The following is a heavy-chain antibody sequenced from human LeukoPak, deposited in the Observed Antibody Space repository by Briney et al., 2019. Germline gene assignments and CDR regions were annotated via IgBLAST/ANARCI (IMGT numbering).Heavy chain of an antibody. V-gene: IGHV4-30-4*01. CDR3: AREADYSGSYYFDP. Sequence: SQTLSLTCTVSGGSISSGDYYWSWIRQPPGKGLEWIGYIYYSGSTYYNPSLKSRVTVSVDTSKNQFSLKLSSVTAADTAVYYCAREADYSGSYYFDPWGQGTLVTVSS. CDR2: IYYSGST. CDR1: GGSISSGDYY. D-gene: IGHD1-26*01. J-gene: IGHJ5*02.